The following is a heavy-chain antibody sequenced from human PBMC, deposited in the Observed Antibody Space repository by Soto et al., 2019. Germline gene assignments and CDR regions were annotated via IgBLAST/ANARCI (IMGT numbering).Heavy chain of an antibody. J-gene: IGHJ4*02. Sequence: QVQLVQSGAEVKKPGASVKVSCKASGDTFIKYDINWVRQATGQGLEWMGWMNPSNGNAGYAQNYRGRGTMTSNTSTTTDYMKLSGLRYEDTAVYYCARRKERSGPTYVDVWGQGTLVTVSS. D-gene: IGHD6-25*01. CDR2: MNPSNGNA. V-gene: IGHV1-8*01. CDR1: GDTFIKYD. CDR3: ARRKERSGPTYVDV.